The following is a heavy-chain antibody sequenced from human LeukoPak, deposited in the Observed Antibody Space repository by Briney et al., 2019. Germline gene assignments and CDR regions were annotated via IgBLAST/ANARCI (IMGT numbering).Heavy chain of an antibody. D-gene: IGHD5-12*01. CDR2: ISSISSAM. J-gene: IGHJ4*02. CDR1: GFTFSKCN. Sequence: PGGSLRLSCAASGFTFSKCNMNWVRQAPGKGLEWVAYISSISSAMYYADSVKGRFTISRDNAKNSLYLQMNSLRADDTAVYYCAQSEIDYRYRCDNWGQGTLVTVSS. CDR3: AQSEIDYRYRCDN. V-gene: IGHV3-48*01.